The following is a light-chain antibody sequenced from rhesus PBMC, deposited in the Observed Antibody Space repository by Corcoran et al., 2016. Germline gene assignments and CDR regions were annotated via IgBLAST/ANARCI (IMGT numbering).Light chain of an antibody. CDR1: QAIRKY. J-gene: IGKJ1*01. CDR2: DAS. CDR3: QQHNNYPRT. V-gene: IGKV1-25*01. Sequence: DIQMTQSPSSLSASVGDTVTITCQASQAIRKYLAWYQVKPGTAPKLLIYDASTLQSGVPSRFSGGGSATDFTLTIRSLQPEDFATYFCQQHNNYPRTFGQGTRVEIK.